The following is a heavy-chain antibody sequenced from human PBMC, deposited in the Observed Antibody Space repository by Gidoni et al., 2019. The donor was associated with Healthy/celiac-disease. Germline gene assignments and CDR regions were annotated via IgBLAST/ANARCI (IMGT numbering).Heavy chain of an antibody. CDR1: GFTFSSYS. D-gene: IGHD4-17*01. J-gene: IGHJ4*02. V-gene: IGHV3-21*01. CDR2: ISSSSSYI. CDR3: ARVYGDYVVYYFDY. Sequence: EVQLVESGGGLVKPGGSLRLSCAASGFTFSSYSMNWVRQAPGKGLEWVSSISSSSSYIYYADSVKGRFTISRDNAKNSLYLQMNSLRAEDTAVYYCARVYGDYVVYYFDYWGQGTLVTVSS.